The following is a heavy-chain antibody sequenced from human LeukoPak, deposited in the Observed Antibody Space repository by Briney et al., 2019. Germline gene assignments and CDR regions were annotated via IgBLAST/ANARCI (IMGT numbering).Heavy chain of an antibody. CDR3: ARDYSGSWYGDGPYWFDP. J-gene: IGHJ5*02. CDR2: IYTSGST. D-gene: IGHD6-13*01. V-gene: IGHV4-4*07. Sequence: SETLSLTCTVSGGSISSYYWSWIRQPAGKGLEWIGRIYTSGSTNYNPSLKSRVTMSVDTSKNQFSLKLSSVTAADTAVYYCARDYSGSWYGDGPYWFDPWGQGTLVTVSS. CDR1: GGSISSYY.